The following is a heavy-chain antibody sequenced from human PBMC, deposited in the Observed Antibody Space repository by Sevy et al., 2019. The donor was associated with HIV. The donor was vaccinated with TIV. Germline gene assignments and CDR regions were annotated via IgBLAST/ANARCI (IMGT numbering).Heavy chain of an antibody. CDR1: GFSFSTSGVG. V-gene: IGHV2-5*02. CDR3: AHRRSKGITITEFDY. CDR2: IYWDDDK. Sequence: SGPTLVKPTQTLTLTCTFSGFSFSTSGVGVGWSRQPPGKALEWLALIYWDDDKRYSPSLKSRLTITKDTSKDQVVLKMANMDPVDTGTYYCAHRRSKGITITEFDYWCQGTLVTVSS. D-gene: IGHD3-9*01. J-gene: IGHJ4*02.